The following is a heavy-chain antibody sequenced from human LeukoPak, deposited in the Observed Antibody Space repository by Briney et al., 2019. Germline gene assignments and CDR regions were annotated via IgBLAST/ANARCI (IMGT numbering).Heavy chain of an antibody. Sequence: PGGSLRLSCAASGFTFSSYLMSWVRQAPGKGLEWVANIKQDGSEKYYVDSVKGRFTISRDNAKNSLYLQMNSLRAEDTAVYYCARGAAWFDPWGQGTLVTVSS. V-gene: IGHV3-7*01. CDR2: IKQDGSEK. J-gene: IGHJ5*02. CDR1: GFTFSSYL. CDR3: ARGAAWFDP. D-gene: IGHD2-15*01.